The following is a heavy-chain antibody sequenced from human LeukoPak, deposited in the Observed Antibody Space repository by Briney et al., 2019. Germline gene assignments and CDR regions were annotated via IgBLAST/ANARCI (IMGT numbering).Heavy chain of an antibody. CDR3: ARGIVVVPAALNWFDP. Sequence: SETLSLTCAVYGGSFSGYYWSWIRQPPGKGLEWIGEINHSGSTNYNPSLKSRVTISVDTSKNQFSLKLSSVTAADTAVYYCARGIVVVPAALNWFDPWGQGTLVTVSS. D-gene: IGHD2-2*01. V-gene: IGHV4-34*01. CDR2: INHSGST. CDR1: GGSFSGYY. J-gene: IGHJ5*02.